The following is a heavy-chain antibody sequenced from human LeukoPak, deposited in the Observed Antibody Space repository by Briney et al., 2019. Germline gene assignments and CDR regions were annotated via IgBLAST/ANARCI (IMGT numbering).Heavy chain of an antibody. CDR2: IRYDGSNK. Sequence: GGSLRLSCAASGFTFISYGMHWVRQAPGKGLEWVTFIRYDGSNKYYADSVKGRFIISRDNSKNTLYLQMNSLRAADTAVYYCARDKGTSYPSSFDYWGQGTLVTVSS. V-gene: IGHV3-30*02. J-gene: IGHJ4*02. D-gene: IGHD6-6*01. CDR3: ARDKGTSYPSSFDY. CDR1: GFTFISYG.